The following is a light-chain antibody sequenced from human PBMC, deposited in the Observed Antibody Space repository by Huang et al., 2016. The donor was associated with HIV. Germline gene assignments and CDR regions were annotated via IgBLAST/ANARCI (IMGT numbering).Light chain of an antibody. CDR1: QSIRNY. J-gene: IGKJ3*01. V-gene: IGKV1-39*01. Sequence: DIQMTQSPSSLSASVGDRVTITCRASQSIRNYLNWYQQKQGKAPKLLISAASSLQSGVPSRFSGSASGTDFTLTISSLQREDFATYYCQQSYSSPFTFGPGTKVDIK. CDR2: AAS. CDR3: QQSYSSPFT.